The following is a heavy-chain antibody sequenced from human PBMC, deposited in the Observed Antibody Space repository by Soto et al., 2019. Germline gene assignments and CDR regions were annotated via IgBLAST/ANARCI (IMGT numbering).Heavy chain of an antibody. V-gene: IGHV1-69*13. J-gene: IGHJ4*02. D-gene: IGHD2-15*01. CDR3: AGDRAPRGWSYLDL. CDR2: IIPIFGTP. CDR1: GGSFSDYA. Sequence: ASVKVSCKAFGGSFSDYAINWVRQAPGQGLEWMGGIIPIFGTPNYAQKFQDRVTFTAHESTNTAYMELSRLTSEDTAVYYCAGDRAPRGWSYLDLWGQGTQVTVS.